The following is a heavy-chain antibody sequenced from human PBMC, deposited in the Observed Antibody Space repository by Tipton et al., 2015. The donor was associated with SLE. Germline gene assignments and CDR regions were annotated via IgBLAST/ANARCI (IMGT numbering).Heavy chain of an antibody. CDR3: ATLSLPYADYEMN. V-gene: IGHV4-59*01. Sequence: TLSLTCTVSGGPISSSYWSWIRQPPGKGLEWIGYIYNSGSTTYNPSLKSRVTISGDMSKNQFSLRLSSVTAADTAVYYCATLSLPYADYEMNWGQGTLVTVSS. D-gene: IGHD4-17*01. J-gene: IGHJ4*02. CDR2: IYNSGST. CDR1: GGPISSSY.